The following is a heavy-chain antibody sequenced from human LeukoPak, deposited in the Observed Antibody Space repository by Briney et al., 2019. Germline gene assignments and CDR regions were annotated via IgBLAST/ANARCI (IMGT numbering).Heavy chain of an antibody. CDR3: ARVRRDFSSSRYRGNWFDP. J-gene: IGHJ5*02. CDR1: GGSISSSSYY. V-gene: IGHV4-39*07. CDR2: IYYSGST. D-gene: IGHD6-13*01. Sequence: SETLSLTCTVSGGSISSSSYYWGWIRQPPGKGLEWIGNIYYSGSTYYNPSLKSRVTISVDTSKNQFSLKLSSVTAADTAVYYCARVRRDFSSSRYRGNWFDPWGQGTLVTVSS.